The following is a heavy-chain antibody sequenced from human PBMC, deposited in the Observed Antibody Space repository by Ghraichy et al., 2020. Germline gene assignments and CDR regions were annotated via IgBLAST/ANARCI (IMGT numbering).Heavy chain of an antibody. CDR1: GFTFSSYW. CDR2: MNSDGSST. J-gene: IGHJ5*02. Sequence: GGSLRLSCAASGFTFSSYWMHWVRQAPGKGLVWVSRMNSDGSSTDYADSVKGRFTISRDNAKNTLYLQLNSLRAEDTAVYYCARVPYSSSYGWFDPWGQGTLVTVSS. CDR3: ARVPYSSSYGWFDP. V-gene: IGHV3-74*01. D-gene: IGHD6-6*01.